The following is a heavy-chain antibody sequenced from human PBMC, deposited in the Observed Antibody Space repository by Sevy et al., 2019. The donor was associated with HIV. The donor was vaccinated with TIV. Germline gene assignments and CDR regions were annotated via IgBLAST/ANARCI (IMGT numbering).Heavy chain of an antibody. D-gene: IGHD5-12*01. V-gene: IGHV3-33*01. J-gene: IGHJ3*02. CDR2: IWYDGSNK. CDR3: AGMATTHDAFDI. CDR1: EFTFSSYG. Sequence: GGSLRLSCAASEFTFSSYGMHWVRQAPGKGLEWVAVIWYDGSNKYYADSVKGRFTISRDNSKNTLYLQMNSLRAEDTAVYYCAGMATTHDAFDIWGQGTMVTVSS.